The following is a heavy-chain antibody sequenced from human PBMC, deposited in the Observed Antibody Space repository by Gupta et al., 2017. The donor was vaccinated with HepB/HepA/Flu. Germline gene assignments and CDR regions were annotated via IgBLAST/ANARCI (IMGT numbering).Heavy chain of an antibody. CDR2: IRHKAYGYTT. CDR3: TRGDNYGGNWGLSY. Sequence: EVQLVESVGGLVQPGGSLRLSCAASGFTFSAHYVDWVRQAPGKGLEWGGRIRHKAYGYTTEYAASVKGRFTISRDDSENSVYLQMNSLKTEDTAVYYCTRGDNYGGNWGLSYWGQGTLVTVSS. V-gene: IGHV3-72*01. D-gene: IGHD4-23*01. J-gene: IGHJ4*02. CDR1: GFTFSAHY.